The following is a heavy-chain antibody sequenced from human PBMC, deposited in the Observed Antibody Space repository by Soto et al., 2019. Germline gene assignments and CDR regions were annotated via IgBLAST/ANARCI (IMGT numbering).Heavy chain of an antibody. Sequence: GESLKISCKGSGYSFTTHWIGWVRQMPGKGLEWMGIIYPGDSDTKYSPSFQGQVTISADKSISTAYLQWSSLKASDTAMYYCARGGDRGGYDSRVFDYWGQGTRVTVSS. CDR3: ARGGDRGGYDSRVFDY. CDR2: IYPGDSDT. CDR1: GYSFTTHW. V-gene: IGHV5-51*01. D-gene: IGHD5-12*01. J-gene: IGHJ4*02.